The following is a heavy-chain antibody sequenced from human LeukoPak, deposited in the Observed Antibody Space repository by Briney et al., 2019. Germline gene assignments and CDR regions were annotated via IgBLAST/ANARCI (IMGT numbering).Heavy chain of an antibody. CDR3: ARVSKQWELRYFDY. D-gene: IGHD1-26*01. CDR2: IDYSGNT. CDR1: GGSISSSGYC. J-gene: IGHJ4*02. V-gene: IGHV4-39*07. Sequence: SETLSLTCTVSGGSISSSGYCWGWIRQPPGKGLEWIGSIDYSGNTNYNPSLKSRVTISVDMSKNQISLKLSSVTAADTAVYYCARVSKQWELRYFDYWGQGTLVTVSS.